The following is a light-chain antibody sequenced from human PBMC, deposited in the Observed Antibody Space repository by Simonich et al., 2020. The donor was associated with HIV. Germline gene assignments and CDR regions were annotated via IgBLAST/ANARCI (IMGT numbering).Light chain of an antibody. CDR3: QSVDSSGTYV. CDR2: KDS. V-gene: IGLV3-25*03. J-gene: IGLJ1*01. Sequence: SYELTQPPSVSVSPGQTAKITCSGDALPKKYAYWYQQKPGQAPVLGIYKDSERPSGIPERFSGSSSGTTVTLTIRGVQAEDEADYYCQSVDSSGTYVFGTGTKVTVL. CDR1: ALPKKY.